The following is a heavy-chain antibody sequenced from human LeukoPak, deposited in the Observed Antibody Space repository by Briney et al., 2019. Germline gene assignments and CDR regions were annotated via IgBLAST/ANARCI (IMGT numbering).Heavy chain of an antibody. J-gene: IGHJ4*02. CDR3: AKDLRVEMATIGSDFDY. CDR1: GFTFSSYG. V-gene: IGHV3-30*02. D-gene: IGHD5-24*01. CDR2: IRYDGSNK. Sequence: GGSLTLSCAASGFTFSSYGMHWVRQARGKGGEGVAFIRYDGSNKYYADSVKGRFTISRDNSKNTLYLQMNSLRAEDTAVYYCAKDLRVEMATIGSDFDYWGQGTLVTVSS.